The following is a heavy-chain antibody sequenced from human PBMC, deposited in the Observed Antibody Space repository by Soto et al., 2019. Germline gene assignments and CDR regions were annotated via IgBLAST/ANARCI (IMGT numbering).Heavy chain of an antibody. CDR3: TTGLTIFGVVIDI. V-gene: IGHV3-15*01. D-gene: IGHD3-3*01. CDR2: IKSKSDGTTT. J-gene: IGHJ4*02. Sequence: PXRSLRLSLAASRFTFSNTLMAWVRQAPGKGLEWVGRIKSKSDGTTTDYAAPVRGRFIISRDDSKNKLYLQMNSLKTEDTAVYYCTTGLTIFGVVIDIWGQGTLVTVSS. CDR1: RFTFSNTL.